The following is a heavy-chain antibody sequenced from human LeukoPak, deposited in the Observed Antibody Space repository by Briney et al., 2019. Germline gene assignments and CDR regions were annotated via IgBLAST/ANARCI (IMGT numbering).Heavy chain of an antibody. V-gene: IGHV1-46*01. CDR2: INPNRGST. J-gene: IGHJ4*02. CDR3: ATGGHVRVYDSSAYYGHY. Sequence: ASVTVSCKASGYTFTSYYMYWVRQAPGQGLEWMGVINPNRGSTSYAQKFQGRVTMTRDMSTSTVYMELSSLRSEDTAVYYCATGGHVRVYDSSAYYGHYWGQGTLVTVSS. CDR1: GYTFTSYY. D-gene: IGHD3-22*01.